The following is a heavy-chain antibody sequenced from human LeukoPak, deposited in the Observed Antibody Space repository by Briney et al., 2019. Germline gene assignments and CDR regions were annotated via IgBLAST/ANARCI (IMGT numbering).Heavy chain of an antibody. V-gene: IGHV3-33*01. J-gene: IGHJ4*02. CDR1: GFTFSNYG. D-gene: IGHD4-23*01. CDR2: IWYDASNK. Sequence: PGGSLRLSCAASGFTFSNYGMHWVRQAPGKGLEWVAVIWYDASNKYYADSVEGRFTISRDNSKNTLYLQMNSLRAEDTAVYYCARDRYGANSPFDYWGQGTLVTVSS. CDR3: ARDRYGANSPFDY.